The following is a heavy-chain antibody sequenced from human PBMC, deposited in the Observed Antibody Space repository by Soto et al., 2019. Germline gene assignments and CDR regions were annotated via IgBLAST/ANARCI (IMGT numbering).Heavy chain of an antibody. D-gene: IGHD3-10*01. Sequence: SETLSLTCSVCGGCRCSRNYYCGRIRQPPGKGLEWIGSIYYSGSTYYNPSLKSRVTISVDTSKNQFSLKLSSVTAADTAVYYCAGFTTVRGMYYFDYWGQGTLVTVSS. CDR1: GGCRCSRNYY. V-gene: IGHV4-39*01. CDR3: AGFTTVRGMYYFDY. J-gene: IGHJ4*02. CDR2: IYYSGST.